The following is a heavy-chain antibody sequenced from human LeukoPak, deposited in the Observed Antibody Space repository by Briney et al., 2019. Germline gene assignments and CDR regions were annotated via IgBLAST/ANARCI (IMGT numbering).Heavy chain of an antibody. D-gene: IGHD6-19*01. V-gene: IGHV3-66*01. CDR3: ARAPYSSGWSSYYFDC. CDR1: GFTVSNNY. CDR2: IYSDGST. J-gene: IGHJ4*02. Sequence: PGGSLRLSCAASGFTVSNNYMRWVRLAPGKALERVSGIYSDGSTYYADSVKGRFTISRDNSKNTLYFQMNSLRAEDTAVYYCARAPYSSGWSSYYFDCWGQGAVVTVSS.